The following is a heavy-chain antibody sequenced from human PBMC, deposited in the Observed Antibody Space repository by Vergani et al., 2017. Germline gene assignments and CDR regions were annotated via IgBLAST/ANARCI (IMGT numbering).Heavy chain of an antibody. Sequence: VQLVQSGAEVKKPGASVKVSCKASGYTFTGYYMHWVRQAPGQGLEWMGIIYPGDSDTRYSPSFQGQVTISADKSISTAYLQWSSLKASDTAMYYCARTSSSSSAILDYWGQGTLVTVSS. D-gene: IGHD6-6*01. J-gene: IGHJ4*02. CDR1: GYTFTGYY. CDR3: ARTSSSSSAILDY. V-gene: IGHV5-51*01. CDR2: IYPGDSDT.